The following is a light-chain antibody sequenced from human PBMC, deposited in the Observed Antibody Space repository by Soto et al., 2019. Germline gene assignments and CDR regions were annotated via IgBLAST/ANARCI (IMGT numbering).Light chain of an antibody. CDR3: QQYSGSPRT. Sequence: EIVLTQSPGTLSLSPGERATLSCRASQSVSSSYLTWYQQKPGQPPRLLMYGASSRATGIPDRFSGSGSGTEFTLTISRLEPEDFAVYYCQQYSGSPRTFGPGTKVESK. CDR2: GAS. CDR1: QSVSSSY. J-gene: IGKJ1*01. V-gene: IGKV3-20*01.